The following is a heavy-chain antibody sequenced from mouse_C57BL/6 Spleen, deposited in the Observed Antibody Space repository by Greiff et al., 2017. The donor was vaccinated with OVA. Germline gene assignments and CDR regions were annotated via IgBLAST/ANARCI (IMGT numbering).Heavy chain of an antibody. CDR2: ISDGGSYT. CDR3: ARDRVRHQAYFDV. D-gene: IGHD1-2*01. V-gene: IGHV5-4*01. J-gene: IGHJ1*03. Sequence: EVQLVESGGGLVKPGGSLKLSCAASGFTFSSYAMSWVRQTPEKRLEWVATISDGGSYTYYPDNVKGRFTISRDNAKNNLYLQMSHLKSEDTAMDDCARDRVRHQAYFDVWGTGTTVTVSS. CDR1: GFTFSSYA.